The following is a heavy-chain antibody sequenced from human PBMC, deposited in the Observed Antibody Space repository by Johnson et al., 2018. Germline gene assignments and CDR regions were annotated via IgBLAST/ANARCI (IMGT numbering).Heavy chain of an antibody. CDR2: ISHSGST. D-gene: IGHD1-26*01. Sequence: VQLQQWGAGLLRPSETLSLTCAVYGGSLSDYFRHWIRQPPGKGLERIGKISHSGSTNYTPSLKSPVTISVDTSKNQLSLMLSSVTAADTVRYNCARVDYSGADYDAFDIWGQGTMVTVSS. CDR1: GGSLSDYF. CDR3: ARVDYSGADYDAFDI. V-gene: IGHV4-34*01. J-gene: IGHJ3*02.